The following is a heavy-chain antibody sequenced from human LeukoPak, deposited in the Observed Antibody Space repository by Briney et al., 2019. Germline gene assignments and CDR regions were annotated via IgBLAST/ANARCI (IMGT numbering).Heavy chain of an antibody. V-gene: IGHV5-51*01. CDR1: GYSFATYW. CDR3: ARHNIVGATASHAEH. D-gene: IGHD1-26*01. Sequence: GESLKISCKGSGYSFATYWIGWVRQMPGKGLEWMGIIYPGDSDTRYSPSFQGQVTISADKSISTAYLQWSSLKASDTAMYYCARHNIVGATASHAEHWGLGTLVTVSS. J-gene: IGHJ4*02. CDR2: IYPGDSDT.